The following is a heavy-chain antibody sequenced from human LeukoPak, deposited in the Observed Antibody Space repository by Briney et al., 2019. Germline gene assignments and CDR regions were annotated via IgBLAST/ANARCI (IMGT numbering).Heavy chain of an antibody. CDR2: IRFDGTNK. V-gene: IGHV3-30*02. J-gene: IGHJ5*02. Sequence: GGSLRLSCAASGFTFSSYGIHWVRQAPGNGLEWMAFIRFDGTNKYYAESVKGRFTISRDNSKNTLDLQMSSLRGDDTAVYYCARHQGRYYYGSGSYERVRTQLRYNWFDPWGQGTLVTVSS. D-gene: IGHD3-10*01. CDR1: GFTFSSYG. CDR3: ARHQGRYYYGSGSYERVRTQLRYNWFDP.